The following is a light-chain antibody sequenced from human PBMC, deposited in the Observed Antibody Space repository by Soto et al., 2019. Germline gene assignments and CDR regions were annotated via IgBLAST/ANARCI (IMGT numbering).Light chain of an antibody. Sequence: DIQMTQSPSTLSGSVGDRVTITCRASQTISSWLAWYQQKPGKAPKLLIYKASTLKSGVPSRFSGSGSETEFTLTISSMQPDDFATYYCQPSNSYSEAFWQWTKVEL. V-gene: IGKV1-5*03. CDR1: QTISSW. J-gene: IGKJ1*01. CDR2: KAS. CDR3: QPSNSYSEA.